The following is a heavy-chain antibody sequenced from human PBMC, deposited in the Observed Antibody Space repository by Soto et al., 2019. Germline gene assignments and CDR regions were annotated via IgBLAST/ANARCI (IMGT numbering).Heavy chain of an antibody. V-gene: IGHV3-15*01. CDR3: TTGGGDDYGDYYGMDV. D-gene: IGHD4-17*01. Sequence: PGGSLRLSCAASGFTFSNAWMSWVRQAPGKGLEWVGRIKSKTDGGTTDYAAPVKGRFTISRDDSKNTLYLQMNSLKTEDTAVYYXTTGGGDDYGDYYGMDVWGLGTTVTVSS. CDR2: IKSKTDGGTT. J-gene: IGHJ6*02. CDR1: GFTFSNAW.